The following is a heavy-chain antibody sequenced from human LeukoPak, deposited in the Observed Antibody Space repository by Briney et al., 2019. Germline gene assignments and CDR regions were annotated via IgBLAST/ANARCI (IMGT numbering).Heavy chain of an antibody. V-gene: IGHV3-64D*09. CDR3: VRGYSFCPYGTDV. D-gene: IGHD2-15*01. CDR1: GFPFSIYA. Sequence: GGSLRLSCSASGFPFSIYAMHWVRQAPGKGLEYVSAISDSGGSTYYADSVKGRFTISRDNSKNTLYLQMSSLRAEDTAVYLCVRGYSFCPYGTDVWGQGITVTVSS. J-gene: IGHJ6*02. CDR2: ISDSGGST.